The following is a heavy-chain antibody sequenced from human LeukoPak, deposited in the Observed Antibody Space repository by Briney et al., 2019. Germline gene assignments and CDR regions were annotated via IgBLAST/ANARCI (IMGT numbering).Heavy chain of an antibody. J-gene: IGHJ4*02. V-gene: IGHV3-49*04. CDR1: GFTFGDYA. D-gene: IGHD2-2*01. CDR3: SRDPGYCTSTSCCHYFDY. CDR2: IRSKAYGGTT. Sequence: PGRSLRLSCTASGFTFGDYAMSWVRQAPGKGLEWVGFIRSKAYGGTTEYAASVKGRFSISRDDSKSIAYLQMNSLKTEDTAVYYCSRDPGYCTSTSCCHYFDYWGQGTLVTVSS.